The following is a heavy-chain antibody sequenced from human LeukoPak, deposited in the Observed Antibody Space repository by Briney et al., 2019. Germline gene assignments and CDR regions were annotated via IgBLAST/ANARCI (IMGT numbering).Heavy chain of an antibody. CDR2: IYYSGST. CDR3: ARDPGYCSGGSCYFDY. D-gene: IGHD2-15*01. V-gene: IGHV4-39*07. CDR1: GGSISSSSYY. J-gene: IGHJ4*02. Sequence: SETLSLTCTVSGGSISSSSYYWGWIRQPPGKGLEWIGSIYYSGSTYYNPSLKSRVTISVDTSKNQFSLKLSSVTAADTAVYYCARDPGYCSGGSCYFDYWGQGTLVTVSS.